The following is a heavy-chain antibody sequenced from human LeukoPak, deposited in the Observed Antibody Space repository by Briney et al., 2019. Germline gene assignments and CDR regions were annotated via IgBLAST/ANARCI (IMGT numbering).Heavy chain of an antibody. CDR1: GGSISSYY. CDR2: FYYSGNT. J-gene: IGHJ4*02. Sequence: SETLSLTCTVSGGSISSYYWGWIRQPPGKGLEWIGSFYYSGNTYYNPSLKSRVTISVDTSKNQFSLDVSSVTAANTAVYYCARGVANPDHFDYWGQGTLVTVSS. D-gene: IGHD1-14*01. V-gene: IGHV4-59*12. CDR3: ARGVANPDHFDY.